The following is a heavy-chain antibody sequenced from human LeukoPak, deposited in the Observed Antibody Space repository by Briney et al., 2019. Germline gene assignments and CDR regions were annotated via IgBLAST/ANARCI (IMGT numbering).Heavy chain of an antibody. Sequence: SETLSLTCTVSGYSISSGYYWGWIRQPPGKGLEWIGSIYYSGSTYYNPSLKSRVTISVDTSKNQFSLKLSSVTAADTAVYYCARIYDINLPDIWGQGTMVTVSS. V-gene: IGHV4-38-2*02. CDR3: ARIYDINLPDI. CDR2: IYYSGST. D-gene: IGHD3-22*01. J-gene: IGHJ3*02. CDR1: GYSISSGYY.